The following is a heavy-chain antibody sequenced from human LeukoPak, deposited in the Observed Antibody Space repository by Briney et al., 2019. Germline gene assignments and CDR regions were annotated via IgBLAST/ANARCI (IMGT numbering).Heavy chain of an antibody. D-gene: IGHD3-9*01. Sequence: ASVKVPCKASGYTFTSYGISWVRQAPGQGLEWMGWISAYSGDTNYAQKFQGRATMTTDTSTSTAYMELRSLSPDDTAVYYCARGLGRYFDWLPFDYWGQGTLVTVSS. CDR3: ARGLGRYFDWLPFDY. J-gene: IGHJ4*02. CDR2: ISAYSGDT. V-gene: IGHV1-18*01. CDR1: GYTFTSYG.